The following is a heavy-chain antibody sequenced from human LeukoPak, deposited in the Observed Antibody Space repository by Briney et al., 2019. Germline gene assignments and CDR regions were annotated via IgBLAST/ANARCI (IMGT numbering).Heavy chain of an antibody. CDR3: ARLGPASSGWPESSDY. CDR1: GFTFNSYW. D-gene: IGHD6-19*01. Sequence: PGGSLRLSCAAPGFTFNSYWMNWVRQAPGKGLEWVANIKRDGSEKYYVDSVKGRFTISRDNAKNSLDLQMNSLRVEDTAVYYCARLGPASSGWPESSDYWGQGTLVTVSS. J-gene: IGHJ4*02. CDR2: IKRDGSEK. V-gene: IGHV3-7*03.